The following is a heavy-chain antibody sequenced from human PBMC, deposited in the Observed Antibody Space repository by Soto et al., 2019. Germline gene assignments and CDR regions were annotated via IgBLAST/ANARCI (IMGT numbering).Heavy chain of an antibody. CDR2: IKQEGSNK. V-gene: IGHV3-7*01. CDR1: GFTFSRVW. CDR3: ARADYYDSSGYYSPPFDY. D-gene: IGHD3-22*01. Sequence: GGSLRLSCAASGFTFSRVWMSWVRQAPGKGLEWVASIKQEGSNKYYADSVKGRFTISRDNSKNTLYLQMNSLRAEDTAVYYCARADYYDSSGYYSPPFDYWGQGTLVTVSS. J-gene: IGHJ4*02.